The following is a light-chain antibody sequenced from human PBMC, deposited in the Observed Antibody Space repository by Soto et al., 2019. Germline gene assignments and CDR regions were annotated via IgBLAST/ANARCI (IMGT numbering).Light chain of an antibody. J-gene: IGKJ2*01. CDR1: QSISTN. CDR2: GAS. CDR3: QQYNNWPPYT. Sequence: EIVMTQSPATLSVSPGERATLSCRASQSISTNLAWYQQKPGQAPRLLIYGASTRATGIPDSISGSGSGTEFILTISSLQSEDFAVYYCQQYNNWPPYTFGQGTKLEIK. V-gene: IGKV3-15*01.